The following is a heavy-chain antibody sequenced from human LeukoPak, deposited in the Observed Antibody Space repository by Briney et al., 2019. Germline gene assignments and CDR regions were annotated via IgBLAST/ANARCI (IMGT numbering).Heavy chain of an antibody. J-gene: IGHJ5*02. CDR1: GGSISSSSYY. Sequence: SETLSLTCTVSGGSISSSSYYWGWIRQPPGKGLEWIGSIYYSGSTYYNPSLKGRVTISVDTSKNQFSLKLSSVTAADTAVYYCAREWAAAGIGGWFDPWGQGTLVTVSS. CDR3: AREWAAAGIGGWFDP. CDR2: IYYSGST. V-gene: IGHV4-39*07. D-gene: IGHD6-13*01.